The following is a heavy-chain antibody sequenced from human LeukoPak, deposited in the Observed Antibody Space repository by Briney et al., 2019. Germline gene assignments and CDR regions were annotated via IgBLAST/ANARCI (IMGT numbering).Heavy chain of an antibody. CDR3: ARDADYDILTGYQIDY. CDR1: GYTFTGYY. CDR2: INPNSGGT. V-gene: IGHV1-2*02. D-gene: IGHD3-9*01. Sequence: RASVKLSCKASGYTFTGYYMHWVRQAPGQGLEWMGWINPNSGGTNYAQKFQGRVTMTRDTSIGTAYMELSRLRSDDTAVYYCARDADYDILTGYQIDYWGQGTLVTVSS. J-gene: IGHJ4*02.